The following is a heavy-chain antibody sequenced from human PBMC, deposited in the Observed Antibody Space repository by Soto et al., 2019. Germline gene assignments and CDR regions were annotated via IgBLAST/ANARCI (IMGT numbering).Heavy chain of an antibody. CDR1: GYTFTSYG. Sequence: GASVKVSCKASGYTFTSYGISWVRQAPGQGLEWMGWISAYNGNTNYAQKLQGRVTMTTDTSTSTAYMELRSLRSDDTAVYYCARVVYDILTGYYTDFDYWGQGTLVTVSS. J-gene: IGHJ4*02. V-gene: IGHV1-18*01. D-gene: IGHD3-9*01. CDR2: ISAYNGNT. CDR3: ARVVYDILTGYYTDFDY.